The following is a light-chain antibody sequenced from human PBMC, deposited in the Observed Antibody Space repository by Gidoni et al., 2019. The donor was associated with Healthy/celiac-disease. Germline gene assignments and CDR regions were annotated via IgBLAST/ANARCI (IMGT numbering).Light chain of an antibody. CDR2: KDS. J-gene: IGLJ2*01. Sequence: SYQLTQPPSVSVSPGQPARITCSGDALPKHYAYWYQQKPGQAPVLVIYKDSERPSGIPERFSGSSSGTTVTLTISGVQAGDEADYYCQSADSSGTLGVFGGGTKLTVL. CDR3: QSADSSGTLGV. V-gene: IGLV3-25*02. CDR1: ALPKHY.